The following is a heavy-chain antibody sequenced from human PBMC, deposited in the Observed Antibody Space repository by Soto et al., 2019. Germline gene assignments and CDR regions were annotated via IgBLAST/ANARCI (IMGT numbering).Heavy chain of an antibody. CDR3: VKGEYYYDSSGYYPFDY. Sequence: GGSLRLSCAASGFTFSSYAMSWVRQAPGKGLEWVSAISGSGGSTYYADSVKGRFTISRDNSKNTQYLQMSSLRADDTAVYYCVKGEYYYDSSGYYPFDYWGQGTLVTVSS. D-gene: IGHD3-22*01. V-gene: IGHV3-23*01. CDR2: ISGSGGST. J-gene: IGHJ4*02. CDR1: GFTFSSYA.